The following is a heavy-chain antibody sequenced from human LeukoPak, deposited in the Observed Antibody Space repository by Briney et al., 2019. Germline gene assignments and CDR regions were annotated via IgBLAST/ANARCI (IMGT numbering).Heavy chain of an antibody. V-gene: IGHV1-46*01. CDR2: INPSGTST. Sequence: GASVKVSCKASGYTFTTYYLHWVRQAPGQGLEWMGIINPSGTSTTYAQKFQGRVTMTRDTSISTAYMELSRLRSDDTAVYYCARDGRYCSSTSCYVSYYYYGMDVWGQGTTVTVSS. J-gene: IGHJ6*02. CDR3: ARDGRYCSSTSCYVSYYYYGMDV. CDR1: GYTFTTYY. D-gene: IGHD2-2*01.